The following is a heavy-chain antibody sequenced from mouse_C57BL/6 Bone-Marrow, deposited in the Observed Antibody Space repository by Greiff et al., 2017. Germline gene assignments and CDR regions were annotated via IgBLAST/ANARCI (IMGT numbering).Heavy chain of an antibody. CDR1: GFTFSSYA. D-gene: IGHD1-1*01. CDR2: ISDGGSYT. CDR3: ARVHYYGSSFWFAY. V-gene: IGHV5-4*01. Sequence: EVQGVESGGGLVKPGGSLKLSCAASGFTFSSYAMSWVRPTPEKRLEWVATISDGGSYTYYPDNVKGRFTISRDNAKNNLYLQMSHLKSEDTAMYYCARVHYYGSSFWFAYWGQGTLVTVAA. J-gene: IGHJ3*01.